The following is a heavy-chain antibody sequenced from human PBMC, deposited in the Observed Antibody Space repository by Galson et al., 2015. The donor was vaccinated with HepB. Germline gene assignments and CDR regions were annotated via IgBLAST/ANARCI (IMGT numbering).Heavy chain of an antibody. D-gene: IGHD4-17*01. J-gene: IGHJ4*02. CDR1: GLTFTNAW. CDR2: IKSKTDGGTT. CDR3: TPPSGMVTTRY. Sequence: SLRLSCAASGLTFTNAWMSWVRQAPGKGLGWVGRIKSKTDGGTTDYAAPVKGRFSISRDDSRNTLYLQMNSLKTEDTAVYYCTPPSGMVTTRYWGQGTLVTVSS. V-gene: IGHV3-15*01.